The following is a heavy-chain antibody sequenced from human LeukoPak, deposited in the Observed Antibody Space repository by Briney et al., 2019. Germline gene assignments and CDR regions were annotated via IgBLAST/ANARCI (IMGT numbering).Heavy chain of an antibody. Sequence: ASVKVSCKASGGTFSSYAISWVRQAPGQGLEWMGWISAYNGNTNYAQKLQGRVTMTTDTSTSTAYMELRSLRSDDTAVYYCARVEYRFEDYFDYWGQGTLVTVSS. CDR2: ISAYNGNT. J-gene: IGHJ4*02. CDR1: GGTFSSYA. D-gene: IGHD2-2*01. CDR3: ARVEYRFEDYFDY. V-gene: IGHV1-18*01.